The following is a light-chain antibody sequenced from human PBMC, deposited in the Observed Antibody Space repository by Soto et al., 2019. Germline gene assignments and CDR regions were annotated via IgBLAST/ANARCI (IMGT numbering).Light chain of an antibody. CDR2: DIS. V-gene: IGKV3-15*01. J-gene: IGKJ5*01. CDR1: QDVTTN. Sequence: EIVMTQSPATLSVSPGEGATLSCRAAQDVTTNFAWYQQKRGQAPRLLIYDISSRATGVPARFSGSGSRTEFTLSISGLQSEDFAVYFCQQYNNWPFSFGQGTRLEIK. CDR3: QQYNNWPFS.